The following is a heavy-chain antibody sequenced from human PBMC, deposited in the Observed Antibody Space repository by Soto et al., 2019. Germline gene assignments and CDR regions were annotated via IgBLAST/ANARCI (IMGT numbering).Heavy chain of an antibody. V-gene: IGHV5-10-1*01. CDR3: ARQIYDSDTGPNFQYYFDS. CDR2: IDPSDSQT. Sequence: GESLKISCKGSGYSFAGYWITWVRQKPGKGLEWMGRIDPSDSQTYYSPSFRGRVTISATKSITTVFLQWSSLRTSDTAMYYCARQIYDSDTGPNFQYYFDSWGQGTPVTVSS. D-gene: IGHD3-22*01. J-gene: IGHJ4*02. CDR1: GYSFAGYW.